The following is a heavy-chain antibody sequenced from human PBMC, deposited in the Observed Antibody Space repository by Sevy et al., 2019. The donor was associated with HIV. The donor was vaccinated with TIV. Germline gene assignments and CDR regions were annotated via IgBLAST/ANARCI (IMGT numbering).Heavy chain of an antibody. CDR3: AKASSSSWYGGYFDY. CDR1: GFTFSSYA. V-gene: IGHV3-23*01. D-gene: IGHD6-13*01. J-gene: IGHJ4*02. CDR2: ISGSGGST. Sequence: GGSLRLSCAASGFTFSSYAMSWVRQAPGKGLEWVSAISGSGGSTYYADSVKGRFTISRDNSKNTLYLQMNSLGAEDTAVYYCAKASSSSWYGGYFDYWGQGTLVTVSS.